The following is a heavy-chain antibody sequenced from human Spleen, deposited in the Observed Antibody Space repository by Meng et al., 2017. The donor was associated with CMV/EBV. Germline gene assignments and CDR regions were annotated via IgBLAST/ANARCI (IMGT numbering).Heavy chain of an antibody. CDR2: VKSETDGGTR. V-gene: IGHV3-15*01. J-gene: IGHJ4*02. Sequence: SGFTFSDAWMSWVRQAPGKGLEWVARVKSETDGGTRDYAAPVKGRFTISRDDSKNTLYLQMNSLKTEDTAVYYCTPTSSIVIYYFDYWGQGTLVTVSS. CDR3: TPTSSIVIYYFDY. D-gene: IGHD1-26*01. CDR1: GFTFSDAW.